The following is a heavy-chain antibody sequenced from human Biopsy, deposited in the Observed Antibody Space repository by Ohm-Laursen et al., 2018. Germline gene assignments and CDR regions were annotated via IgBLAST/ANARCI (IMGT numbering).Heavy chain of an antibody. CDR2: IYYSGST. CDR1: GGSISSYY. J-gene: IGHJ3*02. V-gene: IGHV4-59*01. D-gene: IGHD5-12*01. CDR3: AGRPWPNAFDI. Sequence: PPGTLSLTCTVSGGSISSYYWNWIRQPPGKGLEWVGYIYYSGSTNYNPSLKSRVTISVDTSRNQFSLKLSSVTAADTAVYYCAGRPWPNAFDIWGQGTMVTVSS.